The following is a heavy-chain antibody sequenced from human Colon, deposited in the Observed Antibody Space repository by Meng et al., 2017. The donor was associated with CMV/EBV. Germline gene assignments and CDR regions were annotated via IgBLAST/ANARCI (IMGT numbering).Heavy chain of an antibody. CDR3: ARGMVRGVTPLLDWFEP. J-gene: IGHJ5*02. CDR2: ILHSGST. Sequence: GSLRLSCNVSGYSITRGYSWGWVRQSPGGGLEWLGSILHSGSTYYKSSLKSRVIISVDTSKNQFSLNLKSVTAADTAVYYCARGMVRGVTPLLDWFEPWGQGTLVTAPQ. V-gene: IGHV4-38-2*02. CDR1: GYSITRGYS. D-gene: IGHD3-10*01.